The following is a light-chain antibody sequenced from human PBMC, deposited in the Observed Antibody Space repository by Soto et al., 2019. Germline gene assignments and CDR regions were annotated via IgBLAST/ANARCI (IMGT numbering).Light chain of an antibody. V-gene: IGLV1-47*01. J-gene: IGLJ2*01. CDR3: AAWDDSLSGVV. CDR1: SSNIGSNY. Sequence: QSVLTQPPSASGTPGQRVTISCSGSSSNIGSNYVYWYQQLPGTVPQLLIYRNSERPSGVPDRFSGPKSGTSTSLAISGLRSEDEDDYYCAAWDDSLSGVVFGGGTKVTVL. CDR2: RNS.